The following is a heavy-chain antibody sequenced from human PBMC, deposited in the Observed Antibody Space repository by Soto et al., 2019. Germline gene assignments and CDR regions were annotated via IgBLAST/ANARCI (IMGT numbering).Heavy chain of an antibody. Sequence: QVQLVQSGAEVKKPGASVKVSCKASGYTFTSYGISWVRQAPGQGLEWMGWISAYNGNTNYAQKLQGRVTMTTDTSTSTAYMELRSLRSDDTAVYYCARVKYSTPYYYCYGMDVWGQGTTVTVSS. CDR3: ARVKYSTPYYYCYGMDV. J-gene: IGHJ6*02. CDR1: GYTFTSYG. V-gene: IGHV1-18*01. CDR2: ISAYNGNT. D-gene: IGHD5-18*01.